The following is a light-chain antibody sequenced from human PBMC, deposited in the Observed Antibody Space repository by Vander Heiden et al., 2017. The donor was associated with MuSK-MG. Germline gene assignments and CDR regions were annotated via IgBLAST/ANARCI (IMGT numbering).Light chain of an antibody. CDR1: ILRTFS. Sequence: SSELTQDPAVSVALGQTVTIPCRGDILRTFSTSWYQQKPGQAPILVFYENDNRPSGIPDRFSASKSGNTASLNITGTRAEDEADYYCNSRDISGHHVVFGGGTKLTVL. V-gene: IGLV3-19*01. CDR3: NSRDISGHHVV. CDR2: END. J-gene: IGLJ2*01.